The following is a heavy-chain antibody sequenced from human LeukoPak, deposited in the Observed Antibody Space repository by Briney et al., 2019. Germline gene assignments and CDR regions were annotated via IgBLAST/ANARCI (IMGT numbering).Heavy chain of an antibody. CDR2: INPNSGGT. D-gene: IGHD1-26*01. J-gene: IGHJ5*02. Sequence: ASVKVSCKASGYTFTGYYMPWVRQAPGQGLEWMGWINPNSGGTNYAQKFQGRVTMTRDTSISTAYMELSSLRSEDTAVYYCARDNSVGDTAWWFDPWGQGTLVTVSS. CDR1: GYTFTGYY. CDR3: ARDNSVGDTAWWFDP. V-gene: IGHV1-2*02.